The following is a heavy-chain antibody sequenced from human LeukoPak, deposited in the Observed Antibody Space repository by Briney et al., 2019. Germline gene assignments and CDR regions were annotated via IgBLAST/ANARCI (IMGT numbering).Heavy chain of an antibody. CDR1: GFTFSSYS. Sequence: PGGSLRLSCAASGFTFSSYSMNWVRQAPGKGLEWVSSISSSSSYIYYADSVKGRFTISRDNAKNSLYLQMNSLRDEDTAVYYCAIGPYCSSSSCLPFGYWGQGTLVTVSS. V-gene: IGHV3-21*01. CDR2: ISSSSSYI. D-gene: IGHD2-2*01. CDR3: AIGPYCSSSSCLPFGY. J-gene: IGHJ4*02.